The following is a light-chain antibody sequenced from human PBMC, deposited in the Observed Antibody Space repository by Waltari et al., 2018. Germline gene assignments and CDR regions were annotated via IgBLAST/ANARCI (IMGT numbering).Light chain of an antibody. CDR2: AAS. CDR3: QQYYSYLGWT. CDR1: QGISSY. Sequence: AIRITQSPSSLSASTGDRVTITCRASQGISSYLAWYQQKPGKAPKLLIYAASTLQSGVPSRFSGSGSGTDFTLTISCLQSEDFATYYCQQYYSYLGWTFGQGTKVEIK. V-gene: IGKV1-8*01. J-gene: IGKJ1*01.